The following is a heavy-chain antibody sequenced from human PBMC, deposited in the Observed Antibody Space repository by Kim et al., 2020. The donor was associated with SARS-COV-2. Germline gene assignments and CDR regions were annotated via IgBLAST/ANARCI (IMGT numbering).Heavy chain of an antibody. V-gene: IGHV3-23*01. J-gene: IGHJ4*02. Sequence: TKYADSVKGRFTITRDNSKNRLYLKMNRLRAEDTAVYYCAKAHPVGAVGYWGQGTLVTVSS. CDR3: AKAHPVGAVGY. CDR2: T. D-gene: IGHD1-26*01.